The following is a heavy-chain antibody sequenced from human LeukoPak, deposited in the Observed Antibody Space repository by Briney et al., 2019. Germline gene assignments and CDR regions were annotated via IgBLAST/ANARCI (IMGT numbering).Heavy chain of an antibody. J-gene: IGHJ5*02. V-gene: IGHV1-2*02. Sequence: ASVKVSCKASGYTFTGYYMHWVRQAPGQGLEWMGWINPNSGGTNYAQKFQGRVTMTRDTSISTAYMELSRLRFDDRAVYYCARDGRIAAAAAYNWFDPWGQGTLVTVSS. CDR2: INPNSGGT. CDR3: ARDGRIAAAAAYNWFDP. CDR1: GYTFTGYY. D-gene: IGHD6-13*01.